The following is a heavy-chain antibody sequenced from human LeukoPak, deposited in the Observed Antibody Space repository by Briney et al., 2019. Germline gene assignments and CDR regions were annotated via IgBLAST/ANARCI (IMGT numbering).Heavy chain of an antibody. V-gene: IGHV3-43*01. CDR2: ISWVGGST. CDR3: AKDGSAGTSMIVVVHFDY. Sequence: GGSLRLSCAASGFTFDKYTMHWVRQPPGKGLEWVSLISWVGGSTYYADSVKGQFTISRDNSKNSLYLQMNSLRAEDRALYYCAKDGSAGTSMIVVVHFDYWGQGTLVTVSS. CDR1: GFTFDKYT. J-gene: IGHJ4*02. D-gene: IGHD3-22*01.